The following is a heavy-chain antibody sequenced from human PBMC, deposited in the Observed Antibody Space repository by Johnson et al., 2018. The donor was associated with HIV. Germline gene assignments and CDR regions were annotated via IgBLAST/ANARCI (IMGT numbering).Heavy chain of an antibody. CDR3: ARVGRVYDSRGYAIDAFDI. J-gene: IGHJ3*02. CDR1: GFTFRDHY. CDR2: TRNKANSYTT. Sequence: VQLVESGGGLVQPGGSLRLSCAASGFTFRDHYMDWVRQAPGKGLEWVGRTRNKANSYTTEYAASVKGRFTISTDDSKNSLYRKMNSLKTEDTAVYYWARVGRVYDSRGYAIDAFDIWGQGTMVTVSS. D-gene: IGHD3-22*01. V-gene: IGHV3-72*01.